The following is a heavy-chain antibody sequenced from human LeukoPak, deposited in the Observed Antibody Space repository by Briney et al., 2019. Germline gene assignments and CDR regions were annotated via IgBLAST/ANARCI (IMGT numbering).Heavy chain of an antibody. D-gene: IGHD6-19*01. J-gene: IGHJ4*02. Sequence: GGSLRLSCAASGFTFSGSAMHWVRQASGKGLEWVGRIRSKANSYATAYAASVKGRFTISRDDSKNTAYLQMNSLKTEDTAVYYCARSIAVADDNDYWGQGTLVTVSS. CDR1: GFTFSGSA. CDR2: IRSKANSYAT. CDR3: ARSIAVADDNDY. V-gene: IGHV3-73*01.